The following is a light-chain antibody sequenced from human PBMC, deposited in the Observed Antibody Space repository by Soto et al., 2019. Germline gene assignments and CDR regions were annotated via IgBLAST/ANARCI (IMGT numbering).Light chain of an antibody. CDR2: DAS. Sequence: IHMTQSPSTLSASVGARFIITCRASQTMSNWLDWYQVKQGKAPKLLMHDASSLESGVPSRLRGSAYGTELTLTISSMKHDDFETYFCQQYSTYSWTFGHGTKVDI. J-gene: IGKJ1*01. V-gene: IGKV1-5*01. CDR1: QTMSNW. CDR3: QQYSTYSWT.